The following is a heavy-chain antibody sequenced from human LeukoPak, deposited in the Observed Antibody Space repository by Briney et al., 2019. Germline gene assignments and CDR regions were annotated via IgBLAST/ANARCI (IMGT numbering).Heavy chain of an antibody. CDR3: ARVHDELDAFDI. CDR1: GFTFSDYY. J-gene: IGHJ3*02. Sequence: GGSLRPSCAASGFTFSDYYMSWIRQAPGKGLEWVSYISSSGSTIYYADSVKGRFTISRDNAKNSLYLQMNSLRAEDTAVYYCARVHDELDAFDIWGQGTMVTVSS. CDR2: ISSSGSTI. V-gene: IGHV3-11*04. D-gene: IGHD1-1*01.